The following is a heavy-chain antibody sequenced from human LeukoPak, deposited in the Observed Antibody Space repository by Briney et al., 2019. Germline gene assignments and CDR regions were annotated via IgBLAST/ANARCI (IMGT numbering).Heavy chain of an antibody. Sequence: GSLRLSCAASGFTFSSYWMSWVRQAPGKGLEWVANIKQDGSEKYYVDSVKGRFTISRDNAKNSLYLQMDSLRAEDTAVYYCARDYVAIVELPVALDFWGQGALVTVSS. CDR3: ARDYVAIVELPVALDF. V-gene: IGHV3-7*01. CDR1: GFTFSSYW. CDR2: IKQDGSEK. J-gene: IGHJ4*02. D-gene: IGHD2-2*01.